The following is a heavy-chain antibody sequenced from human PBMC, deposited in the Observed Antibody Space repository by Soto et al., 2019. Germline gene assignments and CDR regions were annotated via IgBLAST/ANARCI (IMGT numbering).Heavy chain of an antibody. CDR1: GGTFSSYT. CDR2: IIPILGIA. V-gene: IGHV1-69*02. J-gene: IGHJ6*02. CDR3: STLDGMDV. Sequence: SVKVSCKASGGTFSSYTISWVRQAPGQGLEWMGRIIPILGIANYAQKFQGRVTITADKSTSTAYMELSSLRSEDTAGYYGSTLDGMDVWGQGTTVTVSS.